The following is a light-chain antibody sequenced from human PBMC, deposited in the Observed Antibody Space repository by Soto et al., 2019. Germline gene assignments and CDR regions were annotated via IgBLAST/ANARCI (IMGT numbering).Light chain of an antibody. V-gene: IGLV2-14*01. CDR3: SSYTSSSTYV. CDR1: SSDIGGYNY. CDR2: DVT. J-gene: IGLJ1*01. Sequence: QSALTQPASVSGSPGQSITISCTGTSSDIGGYNYVSWYQQYPGKAPKLMIYDVTNRPSGVSYRFSGSKSGNTASLTISGLQAEDEADYYCSSYTSSSTYVFGTGTKLTVL.